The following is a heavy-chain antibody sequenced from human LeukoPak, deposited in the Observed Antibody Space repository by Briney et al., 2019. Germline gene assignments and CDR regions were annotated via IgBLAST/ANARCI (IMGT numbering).Heavy chain of an antibody. CDR3: AKGYGWEASYYYYYMDV. CDR2: IRYDGNNK. CDR1: GFSVSSNY. V-gene: IGHV3-30*02. Sequence: GGSLRLSCAASGFSVSSNYMNWVCQAPGKGLEGVAFIRYDGNNKYYADSVKGRFTIFRDNSRNTLYLQMNSLRTEDTAVYYCAKGYGWEASYYYYYMDVWGKGTTVTFSS. D-gene: IGHD1-26*01. J-gene: IGHJ6*03.